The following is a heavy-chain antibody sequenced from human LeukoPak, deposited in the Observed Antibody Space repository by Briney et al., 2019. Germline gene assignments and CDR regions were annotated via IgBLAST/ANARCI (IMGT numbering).Heavy chain of an antibody. Sequence: GASVTVSCKASGYTFTGYYMHWVRQAPGQGLEWMGWINHNSGGTNYAQKFKGWVTMPRDRSISTAYMELSRLRSDDTAVYYCARERAPQGYCSSTSCYHFDYWGQGTLVTVSS. CDR3: ARERAPQGYCSSTSCYHFDY. V-gene: IGHV1-2*04. CDR2: INHNSGGT. J-gene: IGHJ4*02. D-gene: IGHD2-2*01. CDR1: GYTFTGYY.